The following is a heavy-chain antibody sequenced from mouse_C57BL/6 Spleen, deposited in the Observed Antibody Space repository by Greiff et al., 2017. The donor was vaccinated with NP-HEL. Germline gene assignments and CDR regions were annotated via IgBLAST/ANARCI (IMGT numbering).Heavy chain of an antibody. J-gene: IGHJ2*01. V-gene: IGHV1-59*01. D-gene: IGHD2-4*01. CDR1: GYTFTSYW. CDR3: ARRDYDAGDY. CDR2: IDPSDSYT. Sequence: QQPGAELVRPGTSVKLSCKASGYTFTSYWMHWVKQRPGQGLEWIGVIDPSDSYTNYNQKFKGKATLTVDTSSSTAYMQLSSLTSEDSAVYYCARRDYDAGDYWGQGTTLTVSS.